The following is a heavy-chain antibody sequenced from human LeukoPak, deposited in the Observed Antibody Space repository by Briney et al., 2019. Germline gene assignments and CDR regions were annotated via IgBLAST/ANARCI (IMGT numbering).Heavy chain of an antibody. CDR2: ISGSGGST. D-gene: IGHD4-17*01. V-gene: IGHV3-23*01. CDR1: GFTFSSYA. CDR3: AKSLRSDYYYGMDV. J-gene: IGHJ6*02. Sequence: GGSLRLSCAASGFTFSSYAMCWVRQAPGKGLEWVSAISGSGGSTYYADSVKGRFTISRDNSKNTLYLQMNSLRAEDTAVYYCAKSLRSDYYYGMDVWGQGTTVTVSS.